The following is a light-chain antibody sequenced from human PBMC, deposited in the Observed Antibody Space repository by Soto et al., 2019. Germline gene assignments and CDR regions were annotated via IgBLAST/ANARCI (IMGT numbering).Light chain of an antibody. Sequence: QSVLTQPPSVSGAPGQRVTISCTGSSSNIGAGFDVHWYQLLPATAPKLLIYGNSNRPSGIPDRFSGSKSGTSASLAITGLQVEDEADYYCQSYDSSLSGVVFGGGTKLTVL. CDR2: GNS. V-gene: IGLV1-40*01. J-gene: IGLJ2*01. CDR1: SSNIGAGFD. CDR3: QSYDSSLSGVV.